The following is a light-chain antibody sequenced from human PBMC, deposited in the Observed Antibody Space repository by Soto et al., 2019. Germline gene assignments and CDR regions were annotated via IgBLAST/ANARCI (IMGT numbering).Light chain of an antibody. J-gene: IGLJ1*01. CDR1: SSDVGSYNL. Sequence: QAVLTPPASVSGSPGQSITISCTGNSSDVGSYNLVSWYQQHPGKAPKLMIYEVSKRPSGVSNRFSGSKSGNTASLTISGLQAEDEADYYCCSYVGSSTYVFASGTNVTVL. V-gene: IGLV2-23*02. CDR3: CSYVGSSTYV. CDR2: EVS.